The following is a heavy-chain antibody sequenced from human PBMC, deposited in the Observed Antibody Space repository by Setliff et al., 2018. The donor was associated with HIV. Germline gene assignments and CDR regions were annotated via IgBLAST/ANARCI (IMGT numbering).Heavy chain of an antibody. CDR1: GDSINNNDYY. V-gene: IGHV4-39*01. D-gene: IGHD6-19*01. CDR3: ATLHSSGWPYYSDY. Sequence: PSETLSITCTVSGDSINNNDYYWAWIRQSPGKGLEWIGSIYYRGSIYSNPSLKSRVTISVDTSENQFSLKLTSVTAADTAVYYCATLHSSGWPYYSDYWGQGILVTVSS. J-gene: IGHJ4*02. CDR2: IYYRGSI.